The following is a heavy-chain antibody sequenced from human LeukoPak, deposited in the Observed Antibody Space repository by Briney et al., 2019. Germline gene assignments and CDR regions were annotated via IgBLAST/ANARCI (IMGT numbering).Heavy chain of an antibody. J-gene: IGHJ3*02. CDR2: IWYDGSNK. CDR1: GFTFSSYG. CDR3: AKDFGELLYGDSFDI. Sequence: PGGSLRLSCAASGFTFSSYGMHWVRQAPDKGLEWVAVIWYDGSNKYYADSVRGRFTISRDNSKNTLYLQMNSLRAEDTAVYYCAKDFGELLYGDSFDIWGQGTMVTVSS. V-gene: IGHV3-30*02. D-gene: IGHD3-10*01.